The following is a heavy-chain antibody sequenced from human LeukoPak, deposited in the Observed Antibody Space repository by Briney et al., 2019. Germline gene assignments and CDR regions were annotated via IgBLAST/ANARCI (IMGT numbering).Heavy chain of an antibody. J-gene: IGHJ3*02. Sequence: ASVKVSCKASGGTFSSYAISWVRQAPGQGLEWKGRIIPIFGTANYAQKFQGRVTITTDESTSTAYMELSSLRSEDTAVYYCARETWGSYRGGAFDIWGQGTMVTVSS. CDR2: IIPIFGTA. CDR3: ARETWGSYRGGAFDI. V-gene: IGHV1-69*05. D-gene: IGHD1-26*01. CDR1: GGTFSSYA.